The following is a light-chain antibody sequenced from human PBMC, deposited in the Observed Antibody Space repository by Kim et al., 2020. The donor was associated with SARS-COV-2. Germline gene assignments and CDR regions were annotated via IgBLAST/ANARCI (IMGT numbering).Light chain of an antibody. J-gene: IGKJ4*01. V-gene: IGKV3-15*01. CDR3: QQDTSWLT. Sequence: VMTQSPVTVSASPGESATLSCRASQNVGSDVAWYQHKPGQGPRLLIYDASTRAAGIPARFTGGGSGTDFTLTISSLQPDDFAVYYCQQDTSWLTFGGGTKVEIK. CDR2: DAS. CDR1: QNVGSD.